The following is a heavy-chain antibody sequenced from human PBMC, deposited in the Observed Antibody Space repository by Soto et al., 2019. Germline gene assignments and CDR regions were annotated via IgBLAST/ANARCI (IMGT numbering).Heavy chain of an antibody. CDR3: ARHSYSWLLRTGLLDY. Sequence: GASVKVSCKASGYTFTSYGISWVRQAPGQGLEWMGWISAYNGNTNYAQKLQGRVTMTTDTSTSTAYMELRSLRSDDTAVYYCARHSYSWLLRTGLLDYWGQGTLVTVSS. V-gene: IGHV1-18*04. J-gene: IGHJ4*02. CDR1: GYTFTSYG. D-gene: IGHD3-22*01. CDR2: ISAYNGNT.